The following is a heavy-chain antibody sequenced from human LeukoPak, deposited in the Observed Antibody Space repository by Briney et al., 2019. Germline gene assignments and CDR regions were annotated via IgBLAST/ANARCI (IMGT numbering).Heavy chain of an antibody. D-gene: IGHD2-15*01. J-gene: IGHJ3*01. V-gene: IGHV4-59*12. Sequence: SETLSLTCTVSGGSISSYYWSWIRQPPGKGLEWIGYIYYSGSTNYNPSLKSRVTISVDTSKNQFSLKLSSVTAADTAVYYCARDPTPTYCSGDRCYYMDAFDVWGQGTVVTVSS. CDR3: ARDPTPTYCSGDRCYYMDAFDV. CDR1: GGSISSYY. CDR2: IYYSGST.